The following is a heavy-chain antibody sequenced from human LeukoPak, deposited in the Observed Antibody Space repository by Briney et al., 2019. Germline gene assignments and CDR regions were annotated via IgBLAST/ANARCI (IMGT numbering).Heavy chain of an antibody. J-gene: IGHJ4*02. V-gene: IGHV4-59*12. D-gene: IGHD6-6*01. CDR2: IYYSGST. CDR3: AIRRGIAARY. CDR1: GGSISSYY. Sequence: KPSETLSLTCTVSGGSISSYYWSWIRQPPGKGLEWIGYIYYSGSTNYNPSLKSRVTISVDTSKNQFSLKLSSVTAADTAVYYCAIRRGIAARYWGQGTLVTVSS.